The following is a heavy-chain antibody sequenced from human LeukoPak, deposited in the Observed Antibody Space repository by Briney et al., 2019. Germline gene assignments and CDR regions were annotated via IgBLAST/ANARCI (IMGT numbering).Heavy chain of an antibody. D-gene: IGHD2-2*01. J-gene: IGHJ4*02. V-gene: IGHV1-2*02. CDR1: GYTFTDYY. CDR3: ARANALYCSSTSCLFDY. CDR2: INPNGGGT. Sequence: ASVKVSCKASGYTFTDYYIHWVRQAPGQGLEWVAWINPNGGGTYYAQNFHDRITLTRDTSISTAYMELSRLRSDDTAIYYCARANALYCSSTSCLFDYWGQGTLVTVSS.